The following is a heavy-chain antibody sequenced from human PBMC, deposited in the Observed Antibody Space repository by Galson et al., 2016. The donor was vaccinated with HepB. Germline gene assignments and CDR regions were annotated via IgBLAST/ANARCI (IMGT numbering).Heavy chain of an antibody. V-gene: IGHV3-43D*03. CDR3: VKGMGRH. J-gene: IGHJ4*02. Sequence: SLRLSCAASGFTFDDYAMHWVRQAPGKGLEWVSLITWDGGDSYYADSVKGRFTISRDNNKNSLYLQMNSLRVEDTALYYFVKGMGRHWGQGTLVPVSS. CDR1: GFTFDDYA. D-gene: IGHD1-26*01. CDR2: ITWDGGDS.